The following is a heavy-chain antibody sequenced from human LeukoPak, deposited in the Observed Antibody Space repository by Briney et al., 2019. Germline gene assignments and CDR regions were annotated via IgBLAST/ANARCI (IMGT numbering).Heavy chain of an antibody. V-gene: IGHV3-53*01. Sequence: PGGSLRLSCAASGFTVSSNYMSWVRQAPGKGLEWVSVIYSGGSTYYADSVKGRFTISRDNSKNTLYLQMNSLRAEDTAVYYCASIAARHNYYYYMDVWAKGPRSPSP. CDR3: ASIAARHNYYYYMDV. CDR1: GFTVSSNY. CDR2: IYSGGST. J-gene: IGHJ6*03. D-gene: IGHD6-6*01.